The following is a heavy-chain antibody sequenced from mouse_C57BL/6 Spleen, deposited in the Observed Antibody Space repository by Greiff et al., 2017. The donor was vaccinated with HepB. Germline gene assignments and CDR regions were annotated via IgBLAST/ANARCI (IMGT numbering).Heavy chain of an antibody. CDR1: GYTFTSYT. CDR3: ARGGITTAFDY. V-gene: IGHV1-4*01. J-gene: IGHJ2*01. D-gene: IGHD1-2*01. Sequence: VQLQQSGAELARPGASVKMSCKASGYTFTSYTMHWVKQRPGQGLEWIGYINPSSGYTKYNQKFKDKATLTADKSSSTAYMQLSSLTSEDSAVYYCARGGITTAFDYWGQGTTLTVSS. CDR2: INPSSGYT.